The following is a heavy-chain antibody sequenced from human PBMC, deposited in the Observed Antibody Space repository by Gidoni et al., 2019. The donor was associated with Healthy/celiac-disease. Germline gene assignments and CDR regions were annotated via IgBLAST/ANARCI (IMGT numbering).Heavy chain of an antibody. J-gene: IGHJ4*02. CDR2: IYYSGST. D-gene: IGHD3-16*01. Sequence: QLQLQESGPGLVKPSETLSLTCTVSGGSISSSSYYWGWIRQPPGKGLEWIGSIYYSGSTYYNPSLKSRVTISVDTSKNQFSLKLSSVTAADTAVYYCATGLNPSWDSLFDYWGQGTLVTVSS. CDR3: ATGLNPSWDSLFDY. V-gene: IGHV4-39*01. CDR1: GGSISSSSYY.